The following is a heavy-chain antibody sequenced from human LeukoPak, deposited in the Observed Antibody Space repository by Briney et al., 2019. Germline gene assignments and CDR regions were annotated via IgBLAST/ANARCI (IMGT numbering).Heavy chain of an antibody. CDR3: ARGHKTANFDY. Sequence: PSETLSLTCAVYGGSFSGYYWSWIRQPPGKGLEWIGEINHSGSTNYNPSLKSRVNISVDTSKNQFSLKLSSVTAADTAVYYCARGHKTANFDYWGQGTLVTVSS. CDR1: GGSFSGYY. J-gene: IGHJ4*02. CDR2: INHSGST. V-gene: IGHV4-34*01.